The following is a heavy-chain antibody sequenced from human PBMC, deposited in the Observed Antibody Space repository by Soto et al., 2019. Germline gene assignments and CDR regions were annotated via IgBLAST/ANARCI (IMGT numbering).Heavy chain of an antibody. J-gene: IGHJ4*02. D-gene: IGHD2-15*01. CDR1: GYTFTRYA. CDR2: INAGNGNT. CDR3: ERILGFCSGGSCDY. Sequence: ASAKVTCNASGYTFTRYAMHWVRQAPGQRLEWMGWINAGNGNTKYSQKFQGRVTITRDTSASTAYMELSSLRSEDSAVYYCERILGFCSGGSCDYWGQGTLVTVSS. V-gene: IGHV1-3*01.